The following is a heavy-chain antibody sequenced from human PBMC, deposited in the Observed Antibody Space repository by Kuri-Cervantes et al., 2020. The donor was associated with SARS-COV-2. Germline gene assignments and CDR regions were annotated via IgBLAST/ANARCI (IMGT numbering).Heavy chain of an antibody. Sequence: GGSLRLSCAASGFTFSSYSMNWVRQAPGKGLEWVSVIYSGGTTYYADYVKGRFTISRDNSKNTVYLQMNNLTAEDTAVYYCAKDEVMATIFGAFDMWGQGTMVTVSS. CDR2: IYSGGTT. D-gene: IGHD5-24*01. J-gene: IGHJ3*02. V-gene: IGHV3-53*01. CDR1: GFTFSSYS. CDR3: AKDEVMATIFGAFDM.